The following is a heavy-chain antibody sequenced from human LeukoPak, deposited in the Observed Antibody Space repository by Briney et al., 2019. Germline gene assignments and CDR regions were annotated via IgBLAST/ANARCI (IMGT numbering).Heavy chain of an antibody. Sequence: SETLSLTCAVYGGSFSGYYWSWVRQPPGKGLEWIGEINHSGSTNYNPSLKSRVTISVDTSKNQFSLKLSSVTAADTAVYYCARDTVTTGLDHWGQGTLVTVSS. CDR3: ARDTVTTGLDH. J-gene: IGHJ4*02. CDR2: INHSGST. V-gene: IGHV4-34*01. CDR1: GGSFSGYY. D-gene: IGHD4-17*01.